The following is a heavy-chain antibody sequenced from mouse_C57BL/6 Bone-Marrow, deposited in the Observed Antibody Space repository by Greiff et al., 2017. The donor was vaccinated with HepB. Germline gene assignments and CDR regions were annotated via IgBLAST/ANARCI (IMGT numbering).Heavy chain of an antibody. Sequence: VQLQQSGAELVKPGASVKLSCTASGFNIKDYYMHWVKQRTEQGLEWIGRIDPEDGETKYAPKFQGTATITADTSSNTADLQLSSLTSEDTAVYYCATVPIYYGYDEEGYYAMDYWGQGTSVTVSS. CDR2: IDPEDGET. D-gene: IGHD2-2*01. CDR3: ATVPIYYGYDEEGYYAMDY. V-gene: IGHV14-2*01. CDR1: GFNIKDYY. J-gene: IGHJ4*01.